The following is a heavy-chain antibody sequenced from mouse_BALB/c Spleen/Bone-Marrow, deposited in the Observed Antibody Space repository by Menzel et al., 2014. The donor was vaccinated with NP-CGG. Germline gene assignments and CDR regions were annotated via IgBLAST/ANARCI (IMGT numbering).Heavy chain of an antibody. Sequence: EVQGVESGGGLVQPGGSLKLSCAASGFDFSRYWMSWVRQAPGKGLEWIGEINPDSSTINYTPSLKDKFIIPRDNAKNTLYLKMSKVRSEDTALYYCARLGSYGGFAYWGQGTLVTVSS. CDR2: INPDSSTI. D-gene: IGHD2-3*01. V-gene: IGHV4-1*02. CDR3: ARLGSYGGFAY. J-gene: IGHJ3*01. CDR1: GFDFSRYW.